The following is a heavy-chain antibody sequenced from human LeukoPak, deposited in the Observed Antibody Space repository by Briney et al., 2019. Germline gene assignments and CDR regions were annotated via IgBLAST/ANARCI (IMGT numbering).Heavy chain of an antibody. CDR1: GFMFTSYW. V-gene: IGHV3-23*01. J-gene: IGHJ4*02. CDR3: AKFLNYYGSGSPFDY. D-gene: IGHD3-10*01. CDR2: ISGSGGST. Sequence: QPGGSLRLSCAASGFMFTSYWMSWVRQAPGKGLEWVSAISGSGGSTYYADSVKGRFTISRDNSKNTLYLQMNSLRAEDTAVYYCAKFLNYYGSGSPFDYWGQGTLVTVSS.